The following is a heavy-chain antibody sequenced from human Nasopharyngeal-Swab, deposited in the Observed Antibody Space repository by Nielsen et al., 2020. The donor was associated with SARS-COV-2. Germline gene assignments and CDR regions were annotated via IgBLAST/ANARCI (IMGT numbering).Heavy chain of an antibody. CDR1: GFIVSSKY. Sequence: GSLRLSCAASGFIVSSKYMSWVRQAPGKGLDWVSVIFADGKTHYADSVKGRFTISRDNSKNTLYLQMNSLRAEDTAVYYCARDGDYGGNWDWGQGTLVTVSS. CDR2: IFADGKT. CDR3: ARDGDYGGNWD. V-gene: IGHV3-53*01. D-gene: IGHD4-23*01. J-gene: IGHJ4*02.